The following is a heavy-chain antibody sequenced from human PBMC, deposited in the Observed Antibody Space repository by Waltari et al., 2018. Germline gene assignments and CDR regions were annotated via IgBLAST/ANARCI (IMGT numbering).Heavy chain of an antibody. J-gene: IGHJ6*02. Sequence: QLQLQESGPGLVKPSETLSLTCTVSGGSITSDAYYWSWLRQHPGKGLAWTGYISHRGRTYYNPSLKSRITISLETSKNHCSLNMTSVIAADTAVYYCATTRLFNAFDVWGQGTTVAVSS. D-gene: IGHD2-2*01. CDR3: ATTRLFNAFDV. CDR2: ISHRGRT. V-gene: IGHV4-30-4*08. CDR1: GGSITSDAYY.